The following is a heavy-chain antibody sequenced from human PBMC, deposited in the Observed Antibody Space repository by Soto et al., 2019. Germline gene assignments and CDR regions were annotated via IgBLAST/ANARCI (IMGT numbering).Heavy chain of an antibody. D-gene: IGHD3-22*01. Sequence: GASVKVSCKASGYTFTGYYMHWVRQAPGQGLEWMGWINPNSGGTNYAQKFQGWVTMTRDTSISTAYMELSRLRSDDTAVYYCARAPSITMIVVVGGAFDIWGQGTMVTVSS. CDR2: INPNSGGT. J-gene: IGHJ3*02. CDR1: GYTFTGYY. CDR3: ARAPSITMIVVVGGAFDI. V-gene: IGHV1-2*04.